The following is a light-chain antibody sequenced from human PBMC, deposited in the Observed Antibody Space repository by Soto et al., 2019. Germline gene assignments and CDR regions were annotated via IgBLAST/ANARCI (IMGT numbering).Light chain of an antibody. V-gene: IGLV2-8*01. CDR1: SSDVGGYDY. CDR2: EVN. Sequence: QSALTQPPSASGSPGQSGAISCTGTSSDVGGYDYVCWYQQHPGKGPKLMIYEVNNRPSGVPDRFSGSKSGNTAFLTVSGLQAEDEAEYYCSSYAADDTVIFGGGTKLTVL. CDR3: SSYAADDTVI. J-gene: IGLJ2*01.